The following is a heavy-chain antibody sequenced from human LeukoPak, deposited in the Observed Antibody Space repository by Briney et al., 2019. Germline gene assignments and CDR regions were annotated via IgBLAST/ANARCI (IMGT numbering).Heavy chain of an antibody. D-gene: IGHD6-19*01. CDR2: IIPIFGTA. CDR3: ARAQAIAVAGGGHSDY. V-gene: IGHV1-69*13. J-gene: IGHJ4*02. Sequence: GASVKVSCKASGGTFSSYAISWVRQAPGQGLEWMGGIIPIFGTANYAQKFQGRVTITADESTSTAYMELSSLRSEDTAVYYCARAQAIAVAGGGHSDYWGQGTLVTVSS. CDR1: GGTFSSYA.